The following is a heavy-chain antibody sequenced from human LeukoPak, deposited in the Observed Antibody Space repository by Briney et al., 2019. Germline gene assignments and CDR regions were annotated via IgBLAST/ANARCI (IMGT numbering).Heavy chain of an antibody. CDR1: GFTFSSYG. D-gene: IGHD6-13*01. J-gene: IGHJ5*02. CDR2: ISYDGSNK. V-gene: IGHV3-30*18. Sequence: GGSLRLSCAASGFTFSSYGMHWVRQAPGKGLEWVAVISYDGSNKYYADSVKGRFTISRDNSKNTLYLQMNSLRAEDTAVYYCAKESHSSSWVPGWFDPWGQGTLVTVYS. CDR3: AKESHSSSWVPGWFDP.